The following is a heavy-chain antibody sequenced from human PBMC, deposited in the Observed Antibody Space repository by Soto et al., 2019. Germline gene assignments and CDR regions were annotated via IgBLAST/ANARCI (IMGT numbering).Heavy chain of an antibody. CDR2: ISGSGGRT. CDR1: GFPFSSYA. V-gene: IGHV3-23*01. D-gene: IGHD3-16*01. Sequence: EMQLLESGGGLVQPGGSLRLSCVASGFPFSSYAMSWVRQTPGKGPEWVSGISGSGGRTYYADSVKGRFTISRDNSNNTLSLQMHSLRVEDTAVYFCAKGGYYSLFDIWGQGTMVTVSA. J-gene: IGHJ3*02. CDR3: AKGGYYSLFDI.